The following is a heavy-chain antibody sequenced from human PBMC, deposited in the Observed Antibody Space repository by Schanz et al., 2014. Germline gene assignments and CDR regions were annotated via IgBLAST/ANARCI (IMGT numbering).Heavy chain of an antibody. V-gene: IGHV3-23*01. CDR2: ISGSGDTA. J-gene: IGHJ4*02. D-gene: IGHD2-8*02. Sequence: VQLLESGGGLVQPGGSLRLSCAASGFTFTNYAMSWVRQAPGKGLEWVSLISGSGDTAYYADSVKGRFTISRDNFKGALYLQMSSLRAEDTAVYYCAKSLESCPGGRCSRGYFDYWGQGTLVTVSS. CDR1: GFTFTNYA. CDR3: AKSLESCPGGRCSRGYFDY.